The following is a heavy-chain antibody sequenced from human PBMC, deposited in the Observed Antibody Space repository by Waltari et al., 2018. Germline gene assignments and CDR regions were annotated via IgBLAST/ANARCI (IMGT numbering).Heavy chain of an antibody. Sequence: QLQLQASGPGMVKPPGTLSPMCAVSGDSMRTSDYWRWVRQPPGKGLEGRGQVRGDGKTNDNPTFAGRVTMSLDTSTYHFALKLTSATAADTALYYWARDRGRGLYLDTWGQGTLVTVSP. CDR2: VRGDGKT. D-gene: IGHD1-1*01. V-gene: IGHV4-4*03. CDR1: GDSMRTSDY. J-gene: IGHJ4*02. CDR3: ARDRGRGLYLDT.